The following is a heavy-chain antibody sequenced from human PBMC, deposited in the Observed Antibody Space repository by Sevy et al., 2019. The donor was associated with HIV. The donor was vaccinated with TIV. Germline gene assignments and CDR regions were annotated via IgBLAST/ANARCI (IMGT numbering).Heavy chain of an antibody. V-gene: IGHV3-21*01. Sequence: GGSLRLSCAASGFTVSSYSMNWVRQAPGKGLEWVSSISSSSSYIYYADSVKGRFTISRDNAKNSLYLQMNSLRAEDTAVYYCARDRWVVAGYYYYYGMDVWGQGTTVTV. CDR2: ISSSSSYI. CDR1: GFTVSSYS. CDR3: ARDRWVVAGYYYYYGMDV. J-gene: IGHJ6*02. D-gene: IGHD2-15*01.